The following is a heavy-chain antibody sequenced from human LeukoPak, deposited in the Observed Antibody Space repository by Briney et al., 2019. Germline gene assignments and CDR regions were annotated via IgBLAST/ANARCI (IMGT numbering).Heavy chain of an antibody. CDR2: ISWNSGSI. CDR1: GFTFDDYA. Sequence: PGRSLRLSCAASGFTFDDYAMHWVRQAPGKGLEWVSGISWNSGSIGYADSVKGRFTISRDNSKSTVYLQLSTLRADDTAIYYCGKGGRDSDYWGQGTLVTVSS. D-gene: IGHD5-12*01. CDR3: GKGGRDSDY. J-gene: IGHJ4*02. V-gene: IGHV3-9*01.